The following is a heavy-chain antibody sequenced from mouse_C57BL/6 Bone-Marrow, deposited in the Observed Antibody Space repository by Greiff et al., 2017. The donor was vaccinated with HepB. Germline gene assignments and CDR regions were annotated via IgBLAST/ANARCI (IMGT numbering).Heavy chain of an antibody. CDR1: GFTFSSYG. Sequence: EVMLVESGGDLVKPGGSLKLSCAASGFTFSSYGMSWVRQTPDKRLEWVATISSGGSYTYYPDSVKGRFTLSRDNAKNTLYLQMSSLKSEDTAMYYCARRDGYYGPWGQGTTLTVSS. J-gene: IGHJ2*01. V-gene: IGHV5-6*02. CDR2: ISSGGSYT. CDR3: ARRDGYYGP. D-gene: IGHD2-3*01.